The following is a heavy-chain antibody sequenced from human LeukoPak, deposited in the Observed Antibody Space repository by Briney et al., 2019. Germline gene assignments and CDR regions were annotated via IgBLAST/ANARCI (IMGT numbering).Heavy chain of an antibody. J-gene: IGHJ4*02. V-gene: IGHV3-30*04. CDR1: GFPFSSYA. CDR2: ISYDGSNK. CDR3: AREDLGSGSYYSAFDY. Sequence: PGGSLRLSCAASGFPFSSYAMNWVRQAPGKGLEWMAVISYDGSNKHYADSVKGRFTISRDNAKNTLYLQMNSPRSEDTAVYYCAREDLGSGSYYSAFDYWGQGTLVIVSS. D-gene: IGHD3-22*01.